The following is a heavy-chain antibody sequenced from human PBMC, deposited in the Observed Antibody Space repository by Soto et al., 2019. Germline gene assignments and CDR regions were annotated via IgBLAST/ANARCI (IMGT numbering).Heavy chain of an antibody. J-gene: IGHJ4*02. D-gene: IGHD5-12*01. CDR1: GGSISSSSYY. V-gene: IGHV4-39*01. CDR3: ARLETWIENASDY. CDR2: IYYSGST. Sequence: TLSLTCTVSGGSISSSSYYWGWIRQPPGKGLEWIGSIYYSGSTYYNPSLKSRVTISVDTSKNQFSLKLSSVTAADTAVYYCARLETWIENASDYWGQGTLVTVSS.